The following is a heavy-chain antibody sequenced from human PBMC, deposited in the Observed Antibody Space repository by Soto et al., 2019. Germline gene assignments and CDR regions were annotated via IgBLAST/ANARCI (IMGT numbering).Heavy chain of an antibody. J-gene: IGHJ6*02. V-gene: IGHV4-4*02. CDR2: IYHSGST. CDR1: GGSISSSNW. CDR3: ARDRKEGYYYYGMDV. Sequence: SETLSLTCAVSGGSISSSNWWSWVRQPPGKGLEWIGAIYHSGSTNYNPSLKSRVTISVDTSKNQFSLKLSSVTAADTAVYYCARDRKEGYYYYGMDVWGQGTTVTVSS.